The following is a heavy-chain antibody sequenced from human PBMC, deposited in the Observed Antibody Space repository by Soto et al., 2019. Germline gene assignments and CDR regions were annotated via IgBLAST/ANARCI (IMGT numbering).Heavy chain of an antibody. CDR3: GKIGECDYEIDF. CDR1: GFTFSSYA. V-gene: IGHV3-23*01. CDR2: ISGSGGST. Sequence: EVQLLESGGGLVQPGGSLRLSCAASGFTFSSYAMSWVRQAPGKGLEWVSAISGSGGSTYYADSVKGRFTISRDNSKNTLYLQMTFPRAEDTDVYYCGKIGECDYEIDFWGQGTLVTVSS. J-gene: IGHJ4*02. D-gene: IGHD4-17*01.